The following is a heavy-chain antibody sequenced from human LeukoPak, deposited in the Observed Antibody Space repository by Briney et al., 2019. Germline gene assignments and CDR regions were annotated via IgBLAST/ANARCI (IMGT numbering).Heavy chain of an antibody. Sequence: SETLPLTCTVSAGSISGYYWTWIRQPPGKGLEWIGYIYYTGRTNYNPSLNRRVDISLDTSKNQFSLQLNSVTAADTAVYYCARWFCSGGSCRGAVDYWGQGTLVTVSS. J-gene: IGHJ4*02. CDR2: IYYTGRT. V-gene: IGHV4-59*01. D-gene: IGHD2-15*01. CDR1: AGSISGYY. CDR3: ARWFCSGGSCRGAVDY.